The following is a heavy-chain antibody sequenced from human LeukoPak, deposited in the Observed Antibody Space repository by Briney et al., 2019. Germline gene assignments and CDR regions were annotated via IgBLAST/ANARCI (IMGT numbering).Heavy chain of an antibody. V-gene: IGHV4-59*01. Sequence: SETLSLTCTVSGGSINSYYWSWIRQPPGKGLEWIAYIYYSGSASYNPSLKSRVTISVDTSKNQFSLKLNSVTAADTAMYYCARLFHPALSGNYPFDYWGQGTLVTVSS. CDR1: GGSINSYY. CDR3: ARLFHPALSGNYPFDY. D-gene: IGHD1-26*01. CDR2: IYYSGSA. J-gene: IGHJ4*02.